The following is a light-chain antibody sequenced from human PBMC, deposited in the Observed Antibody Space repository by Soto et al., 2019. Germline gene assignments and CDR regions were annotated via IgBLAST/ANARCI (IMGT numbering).Light chain of an antibody. Sequence: TQSPSSLSASVGDSVTISCRASQSVSSNLAWYQQKPGQAPRLLIYGASSRATGIPDRVSGSGSGTDFTLTISRLEPEDFAVYYCQQFDTSSITFGQGTRLEIK. V-gene: IGKV3-20*01. CDR3: QQFDTSSIT. CDR1: QSVSSN. CDR2: GAS. J-gene: IGKJ5*01.